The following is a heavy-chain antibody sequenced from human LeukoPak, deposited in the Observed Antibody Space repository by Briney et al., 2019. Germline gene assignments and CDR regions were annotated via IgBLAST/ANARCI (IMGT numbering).Heavy chain of an antibody. CDR1: GGTFSTHA. CDR3: ASPPSGDGGSFEY. J-gene: IGHJ4*02. Sequence: SVNVSCKASGGTFSTHAISWVRQAPGQGLEWMGGIVPMFNTTNYAQKFQGRVTITADKSTSTAYMELSSLRSDDTAVYYCASPPSGDGGSFEYWGQGTLVTVSS. D-gene: IGHD3-10*01. CDR2: IVPMFNTT. V-gene: IGHV1-69*06.